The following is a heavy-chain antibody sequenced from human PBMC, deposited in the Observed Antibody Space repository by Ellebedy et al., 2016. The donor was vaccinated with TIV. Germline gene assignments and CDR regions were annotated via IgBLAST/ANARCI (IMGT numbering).Heavy chain of an antibody. CDR2: INPNSGGT. CDR3: ARAYYYDSIAYYCDS. CDR1: GYSFTAYF. V-gene: IGHV1-2*06. J-gene: IGHJ4*02. D-gene: IGHD3-22*01. Sequence: ASVKVSCKTSGYSFTAYFLHWVRQAPGQGLEWMGRINPNSGGTTYAQKFLGRVTLTRDTSSSTAYMGLSRLRSDDTAIYYCARAYYYDSIAYYCDSWGQGTLVTVSS.